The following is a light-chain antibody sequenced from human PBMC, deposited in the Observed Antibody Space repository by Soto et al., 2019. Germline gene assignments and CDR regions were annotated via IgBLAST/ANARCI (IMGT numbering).Light chain of an antibody. Sequence: EIVLTQSPGTLSLSPGERATLSCRASQSVTSNYLAWYQQKPGQAPSLLMYGASARAAGIPDRFSGSGTGTDVALTISGVEAEDFAVYFCQQYASSPWTCGQGTKVEIK. CDR2: GAS. J-gene: IGKJ1*01. CDR3: QQYASSPWT. CDR1: QSVTSNY. V-gene: IGKV3-20*01.